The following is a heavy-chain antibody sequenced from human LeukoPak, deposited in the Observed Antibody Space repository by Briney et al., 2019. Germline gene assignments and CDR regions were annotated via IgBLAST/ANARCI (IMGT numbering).Heavy chain of an antibody. CDR3: ARGAWFGATRGGVFFDY. CDR1: GGSISSGGYY. Sequence: SQTLSLTCTVSGGSISSGGYYWSWIRQHPGKGLEWIGYIYYSGSTYYNPSLKSRVTISVGTSKNQFSLKLSSVTAADTAVYYCARGAWFGATRGGVFFDYWGQGTLVTVSS. V-gene: IGHV4-31*03. J-gene: IGHJ4*02. CDR2: IYYSGST. D-gene: IGHD3-10*01.